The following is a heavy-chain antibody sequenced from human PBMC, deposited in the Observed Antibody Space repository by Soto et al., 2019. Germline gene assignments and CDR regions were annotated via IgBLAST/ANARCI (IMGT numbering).Heavy chain of an antibody. Sequence: QVQLLESGPGLVNPSGTLSLTCVVSGGSVTSKNWWWSWGRLSPGWRPEWIGQVHYTRSIKYNPSLQRRAAISLDKSKTLLALNLTSVTAADTALCYCAKLSGIKMADSPSTYRFAMDVWGQWTAVIVSS. CDR1: GGSVTSKNW. J-gene: IGHJ6*02. CDR3: AKLSGIKMADSPSTYRFAMDV. V-gene: IGHV4-4*02. CDR2: VHYTRSI. D-gene: IGHD3-10*01.